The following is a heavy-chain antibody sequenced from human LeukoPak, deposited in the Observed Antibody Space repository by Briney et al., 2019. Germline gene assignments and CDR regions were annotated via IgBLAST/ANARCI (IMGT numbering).Heavy chain of an antibody. CDR3: ARGARKLRPFDY. V-gene: IGHV4-34*01. Sequence: SETLSLTCAVHGGSFSGYYWSWIRQPPGKGLEWIGEINHSGSTNYNPSLKSRVTISVDTSKNQFSLKLSSVTAADTAVYYCARGARKLRPFDYWGQGTLVTVSS. J-gene: IGHJ4*02. CDR2: INHSGST. CDR1: GGSFSGYY. D-gene: IGHD6-6*01.